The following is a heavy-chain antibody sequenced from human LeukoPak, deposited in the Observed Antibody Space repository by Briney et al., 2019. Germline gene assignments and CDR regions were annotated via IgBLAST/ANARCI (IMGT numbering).Heavy chain of an antibody. D-gene: IGHD1-26*01. CDR3: ARSSAGGARGDY. CDR2: IYYSGST. V-gene: IGHV4-34*01. CDR1: GGSFSGYY. Sequence: SETLSLTCAVYGGSFSGYYWSWIRQPPGKGLEWIGNIYYSGSTSYNPSLKSRVTISVDTSKNHHSLNLRSVTAADTAVYYCARSSAGGARGDYWGQGTLVTVSS. J-gene: IGHJ4*02.